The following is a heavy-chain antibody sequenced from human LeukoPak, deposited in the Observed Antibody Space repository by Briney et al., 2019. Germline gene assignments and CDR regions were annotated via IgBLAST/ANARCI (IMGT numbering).Heavy chain of an antibody. J-gene: IGHJ4*02. D-gene: IGHD1-1*01. Sequence: ASVKVSCKASGYTFTNYYMNWVRQAPGQGLEWMGIINPSGGITSYAQKFQGRVTMTRDTSKNQFSLNLSSVTAADTAVYYCGRSNWNRYYFDYWGQGTLVTVSS. CDR3: GRSNWNRYYFDY. CDR2: INPSGGIT. V-gene: IGHV1-46*01. CDR1: GYTFTNYY.